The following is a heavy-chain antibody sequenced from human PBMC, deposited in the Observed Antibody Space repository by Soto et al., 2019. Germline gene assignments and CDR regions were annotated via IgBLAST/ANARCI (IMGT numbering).Heavy chain of an antibody. CDR2: VNPDTGTT. Sequence: QVQLVQSGAEVQKPGASVNISCKASGYTFTNYYFHCVRQAHGQGLEWMGIVNPDTGTTNYAQSFQGRLTMTRDKSTSTVYMEGNRLRSDDTAVYYCARPGQRGAFDSWGQGTMVNVSS. CDR1: GYTFTNYY. CDR3: ARPGQRGAFDS. J-gene: IGHJ3*02. V-gene: IGHV1-46*01. D-gene: IGHD3-16*01.